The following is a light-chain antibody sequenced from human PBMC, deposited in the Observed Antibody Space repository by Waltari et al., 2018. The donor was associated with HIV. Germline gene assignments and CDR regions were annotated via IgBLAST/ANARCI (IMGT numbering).Light chain of an antibody. V-gene: IGLV3-19*01. CDR3: YSRDKSDSHSV. CDR1: RLWKNF. Sequence: SSDLAQDPAVSVALGQTVKITCLGDRLWKNFVAWYQQKPGQAPTVVLFGNNNRASGIPARFSGSRSRNTASLTITGAQAEDEADYYCYSRDKSDSHSVFGTGTKVTVL. J-gene: IGLJ1*01. CDR2: GNN.